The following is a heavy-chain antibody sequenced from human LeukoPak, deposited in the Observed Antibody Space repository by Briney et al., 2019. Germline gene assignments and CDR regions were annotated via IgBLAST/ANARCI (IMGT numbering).Heavy chain of an antibody. Sequence: GGSLRLSCAASGFTFSSYEMNWVRQAPGKGLEWVSYISSGGTGKYYADSVKGRFTISRDNAKNSLYLQMNSLRAEDTAVYYCARAGDPGYSSIYYMDVWGKGTTVTISS. D-gene: IGHD6-13*01. V-gene: IGHV3-48*03. CDR3: ARAGDPGYSSIYYMDV. J-gene: IGHJ6*03. CDR1: GFTFSSYE. CDR2: ISSGGTGK.